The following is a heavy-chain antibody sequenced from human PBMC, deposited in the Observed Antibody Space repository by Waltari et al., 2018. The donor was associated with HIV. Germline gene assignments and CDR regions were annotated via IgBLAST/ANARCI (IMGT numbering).Heavy chain of an antibody. CDR2: IYSRGRT. J-gene: IGHJ6*02. Sequence: QVKLQESGPGLVKPSQTLSLTCTVSGGSISSGSYYWSWVRQPAGKGLQWIGRIYSRGRTNYSPSLKSRVTISADTSKNQFSLKLNSVTAADTAVYFCARDSSDYYYGLDVWGQGTTVTVSS. CDR1: GGSISSGSYY. CDR3: ARDSSDYYYGLDV. V-gene: IGHV4-61*02. D-gene: IGHD6-6*01.